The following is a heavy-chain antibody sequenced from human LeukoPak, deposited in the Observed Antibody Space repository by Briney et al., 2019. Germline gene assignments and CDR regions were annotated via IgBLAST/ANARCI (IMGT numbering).Heavy chain of an antibody. CDR3: GRFGYVAGVDL. Sequence: GGSLRLSCAASGFTFSNYWMSWVRQAPGKGLEWVANIKQDGSEKYYVDSVTGRFTISRDNAKNLVYLQMNSLRAEDSAVYHCGRFGYVAGVDLWGQGTLVTVSS. CDR2: IKQDGSEK. J-gene: IGHJ4*02. V-gene: IGHV3-7*01. D-gene: IGHD6-19*01. CDR1: GFTFSNYW.